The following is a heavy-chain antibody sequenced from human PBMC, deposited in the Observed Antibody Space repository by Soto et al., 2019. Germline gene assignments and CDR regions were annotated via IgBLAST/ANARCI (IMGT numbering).Heavy chain of an antibody. V-gene: IGHV5-10-1*01. CDR2: IDPSDSYT. D-gene: IGHD1-26*01. J-gene: IGHJ1*01. Sequence: PGESLKISCNGSGYSFTSYCISWVRQMPGKGLEWMGRIDPSDSYTNYSPSFQGHVTISADKSISTAYLQWSSLKASDTAMYYCATFPKYSGSSEDFQHWGQGTLVTVSS. CDR3: ATFPKYSGSSEDFQH. CDR1: GYSFTSYC.